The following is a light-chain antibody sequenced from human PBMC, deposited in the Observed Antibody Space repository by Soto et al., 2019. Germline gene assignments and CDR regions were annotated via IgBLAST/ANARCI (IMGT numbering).Light chain of an antibody. CDR2: NNN. Sequence: QPVLTQPPSASGTPGQRVTISCSGSRSNIGSNTVNWYQQLPGTAPKLLIYNNNQRPSGVPDRFSGSKSGTSASLAISGLQSEDEADYYCAAWDDSLNGPVFGGGTKLTVL. CDR3: AAWDDSLNGPV. J-gene: IGLJ2*01. CDR1: RSNIGSNT. V-gene: IGLV1-44*01.